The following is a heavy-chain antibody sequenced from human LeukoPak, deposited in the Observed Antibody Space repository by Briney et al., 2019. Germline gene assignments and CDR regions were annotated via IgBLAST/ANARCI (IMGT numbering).Heavy chain of an antibody. CDR2: LYSGGAA. Sequence: GGSLRLSCAVSGFSVRDNYLNWVRQTPGGGLECASVLYSGGAAYYADSVKGRFTISRDTSKNTLSLQMNSLRVEDTALYYCARGTFSPQGSYYGHWGQGTLVTVSS. D-gene: IGHD3-10*01. V-gene: IGHV3-53*01. J-gene: IGHJ4*02. CDR1: GFSVRDNY. CDR3: ARGTFSPQGSYYGH.